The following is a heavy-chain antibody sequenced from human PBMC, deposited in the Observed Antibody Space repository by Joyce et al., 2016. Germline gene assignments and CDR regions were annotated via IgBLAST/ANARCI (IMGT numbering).Heavy chain of an antibody. CDR1: GFTFGSYG. D-gene: IGHD1-26*01. CDR3: ARMYSGSNSGFDY. J-gene: IGHJ4*02. CDR2: IWYDGSHK. Sequence: QVQLVESGGGVVQPGRSLRLSCAASGFTFGSYGMFWVRQAPGKGLEWVAVIWYDGSHKYYADFVKGRFTISRDNSKNTLYLQMSSLRAEDTAVYFCARMYSGSNSGFDYWGQGTLVTVSS. V-gene: IGHV3-33*01.